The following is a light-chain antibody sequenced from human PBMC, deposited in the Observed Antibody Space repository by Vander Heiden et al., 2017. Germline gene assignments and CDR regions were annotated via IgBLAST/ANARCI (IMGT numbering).Light chain of an antibody. CDR3: SSYTTSSTLV. J-gene: IGLJ2*01. Sequence: QSALTQPASMSGSPGQSLTISCTGSSSDVGGYNYLSWYQQHPGKDPKLIIYDVTKRPSGVSNRFSASKSGNTAALTISGLQAEDEADYYCSSYTTSSTLVFGGGTKLTVL. V-gene: IGLV2-14*01. CDR2: DVT. CDR1: SSDVGGYNY.